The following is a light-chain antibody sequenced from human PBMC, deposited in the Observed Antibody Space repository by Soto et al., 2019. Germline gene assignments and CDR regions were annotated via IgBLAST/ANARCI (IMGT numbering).Light chain of an antibody. CDR3: RQRSNRPTST. CDR2: DAS. V-gene: IGKV3-11*02. Sequence: LTQSAATLSVSPGERATLSCRAGQTFXSNVGWYQGRPGQAPRVLIXDASHRAAGIPARFSGSGFGRDFTLTISSLEPEDAAVYYCRQRSNRPTSTFGQGTRVEIK. CDR1: QTFXSN. J-gene: IGKJ5*01.